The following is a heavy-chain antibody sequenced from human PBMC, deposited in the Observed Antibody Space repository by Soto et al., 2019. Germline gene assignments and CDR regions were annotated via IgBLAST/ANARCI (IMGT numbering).Heavy chain of an antibody. J-gene: IGHJ6*02. V-gene: IGHV4-61*01. CDR2: IYYSGST. CDR1: GGSVSSGSYY. Sequence: QVQLQESGPGLVKPSETLSLTCTVSGGSVSSGSYYWSWIRQPPGKGLEWIGYIYYSGSTNYNPSLKSRVTISVDTSKNQFSLKLSFVTAADTAVYYCAASRCSGGSCYSYYYGMDVWGQGTTVTVSS. D-gene: IGHD2-15*01. CDR3: AASRCSGGSCYSYYYGMDV.